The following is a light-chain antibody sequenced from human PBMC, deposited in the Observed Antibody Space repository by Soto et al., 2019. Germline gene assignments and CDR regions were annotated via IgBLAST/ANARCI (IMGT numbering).Light chain of an antibody. V-gene: IGLV2-8*01. J-gene: IGLJ2*01. Sequence: QSALTQPPSASGSPGQSVTFSCTGTSSDVGASNYVSWYQHHPGKAPKLMIYEVNKRPSGVPNRFSGSKSGNTASLTVSGLQAEDEADYYCSSFAGSNNPVVFGGGTKLTVL. CDR2: EVN. CDR3: SSFAGSNNPVV. CDR1: SSDVGASNY.